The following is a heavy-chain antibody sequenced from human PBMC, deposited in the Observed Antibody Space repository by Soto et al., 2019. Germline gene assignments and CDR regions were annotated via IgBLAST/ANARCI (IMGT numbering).Heavy chain of an antibody. J-gene: IGHJ4*02. Sequence: PGESLKISCKGSGYSFTRYWIGWVRQMPGKGLEWMGIIYPRDSDTRYSPSFQGQVTISTDKSISTAYLQWSSLKASDTAMYYCARVRESTAAFDYWGQGTLVTVSS. CDR2: IYPRDSDT. D-gene: IGHD2-8*02. CDR1: GYSFTRYW. CDR3: ARVRESTAAFDY. V-gene: IGHV5-51*01.